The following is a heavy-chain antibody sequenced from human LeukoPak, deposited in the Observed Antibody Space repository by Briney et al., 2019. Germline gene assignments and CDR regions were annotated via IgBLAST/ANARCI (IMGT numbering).Heavy chain of an antibody. D-gene: IGHD1-26*01. V-gene: IGHV3-23*01. CDR1: GFTFSSYA. CDR2: ISGGGNTP. Sequence: GGSLRLSCAASGFTFSSYAMSWVRQAPGKGLQWVSSISGGGNTPYYADSVKGRFTISRDNSKNMVYLQMNSLRAEDMAVYYCVKAQGYSGSCLDYWGQGTLVTVSS. CDR3: VKAQGYSGSCLDY. J-gene: IGHJ4*02.